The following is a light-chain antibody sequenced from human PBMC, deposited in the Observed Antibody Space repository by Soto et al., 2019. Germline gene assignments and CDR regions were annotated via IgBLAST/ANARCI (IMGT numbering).Light chain of an antibody. J-gene: IGKJ5*01. CDR3: QQLNSYPIT. Sequence: AIRMTQSPSSLSASTGDRVTITCRASQGINTFLAWYQQKAGKAPKLLIYAASTLQSGVPSRFSGSGSGTDFTLTISSLQSEDFATYYCQQLNSYPITFGQGTRLEI. V-gene: IGKV1-8*01. CDR1: QGINTF. CDR2: AAS.